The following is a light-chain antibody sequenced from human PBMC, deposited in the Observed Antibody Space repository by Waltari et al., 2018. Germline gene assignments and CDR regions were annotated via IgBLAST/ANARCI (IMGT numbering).Light chain of an antibody. CDR1: GRDIGGFNY. Sequence: QSALTQPASVSGSPGQSITISCSGTGRDIGGFNYVSWYHQRPGKAPKLLIYGVSQRPSGVSDRFSGSKSGNRASLTISGLQAEDDSDYYCCSYTTTTTWVFGGGTKLTVL. CDR2: GVS. V-gene: IGLV2-14*03. CDR3: CSYTTTTTWV. J-gene: IGLJ3*02.